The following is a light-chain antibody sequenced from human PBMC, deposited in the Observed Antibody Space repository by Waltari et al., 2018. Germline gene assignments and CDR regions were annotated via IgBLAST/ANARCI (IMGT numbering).Light chain of an antibody. Sequence: EIVMTQSPAPLSVSPGERATLSCRASPGVSSGLAWYPQKPGQAPRRLSHGASTRATGVPARFSGSGAGTEFTRSISSLQSEDFAVYYCQQYNSWSSFGQGTKLEIK. CDR1: PGVSSG. V-gene: IGKV3-15*01. CDR3: QQYNSWSS. J-gene: IGKJ2*01. CDR2: GAS.